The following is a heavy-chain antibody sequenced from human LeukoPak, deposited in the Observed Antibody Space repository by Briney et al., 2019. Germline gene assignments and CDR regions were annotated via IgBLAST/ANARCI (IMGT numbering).Heavy chain of an antibody. Sequence: PSETLSLTCAVYGGSFSGYYWSWIRQPPGKGLEWIGEINHSGSTNYNPSLKSRVTISVDTSKNQFSLKLSSVTAADTAVYYCARGPDVVVPAAMRQRDTAMVTATFDYWGQGTLVTVSS. D-gene: IGHD2-2*01. CDR3: ARGPDVVVPAAMRQRDTAMVTATFDY. CDR1: GGSFSGYY. J-gene: IGHJ4*02. V-gene: IGHV4-34*01. CDR2: INHSGST.